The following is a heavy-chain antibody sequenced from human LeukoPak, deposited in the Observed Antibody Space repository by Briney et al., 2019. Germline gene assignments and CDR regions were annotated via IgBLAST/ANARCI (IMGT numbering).Heavy chain of an antibody. D-gene: IGHD2-2*01. Sequence: SETLSFTCAVYGGSFSGYYWSWIRQPPGKGLEWIGEINHSGSTNYNPSLKSRVTISVDTSKNQFSLKLSSVTAADTAVYYCARGRDIVVVPAARTYYMDVWGKGTTVTVSS. CDR1: GGSFSGYY. CDR2: INHSGST. V-gene: IGHV4-34*01. J-gene: IGHJ6*03. CDR3: ARGRDIVVVPAARTYYMDV.